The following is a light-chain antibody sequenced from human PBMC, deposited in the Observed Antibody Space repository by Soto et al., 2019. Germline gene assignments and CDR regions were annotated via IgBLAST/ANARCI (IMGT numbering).Light chain of an antibody. CDR1: QSISIY. Sequence: DIQMTQSPSSLSASVGDGVTITCRASQSISIYLNWYQQKPGKAPKVLIYAGSSLQSGVPPRFSGSGSGTDFTLTISSLQPEDFATYFCQQSYNIPRATFGQGTKVDIK. J-gene: IGKJ1*01. CDR3: QQSYNIPRAT. CDR2: AGS. V-gene: IGKV1-39*01.